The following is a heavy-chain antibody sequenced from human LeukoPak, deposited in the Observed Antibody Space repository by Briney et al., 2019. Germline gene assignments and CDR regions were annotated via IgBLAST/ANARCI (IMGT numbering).Heavy chain of an antibody. J-gene: IGHJ4*02. CDR3: ARGPYSSSWYFDY. V-gene: IGHV1-69*13. Sequence: SVKVSCKASGGTFSSYAISWVRQAPGQGLEWMGGIIPIFGTANYAQKFQGRVTITADESTSTAYMELGSLRSEDTAVYYCARGPYSSSWYFDYWGQGTLVTVSS. CDR2: IIPIFGTA. D-gene: IGHD6-13*01. CDR1: GGTFSSYA.